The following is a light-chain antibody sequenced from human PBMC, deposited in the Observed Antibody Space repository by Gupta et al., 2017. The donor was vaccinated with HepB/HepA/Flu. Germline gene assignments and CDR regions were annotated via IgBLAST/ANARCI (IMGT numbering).Light chain of an antibody. CDR2: KDI. J-gene: IGLJ1*01. CDR1: KLEDKY. CDR3: QAWDGSAAV. V-gene: IGLV3-1*01. Sequence: SYDLRQPPSVSVSPGRTVSISCSGDKLEDKYVSWYQQRTGQSPVLVIFKDIKRPSEIPERFSGSNSGNTATLTSSGAQDLDEADYFCQAWDGSAAVFGAGTKVTVL.